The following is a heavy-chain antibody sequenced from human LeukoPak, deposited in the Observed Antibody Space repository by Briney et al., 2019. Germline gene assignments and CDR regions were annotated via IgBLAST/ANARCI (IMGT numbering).Heavy chain of an antibody. CDR2: ISRSSSYI. J-gene: IGHJ4*02. Sequence: GSLRLSCAASGFTFSSYSMNWVRQAPGKGLEWVSSISRSSSYIYYADSVKGRFTISRDNAKNSLYLQMNSLRAEDTAVYYCARDLLGTAMVTERYFDYWGQGTLVTVSS. CDR3: ARDLLGTAMVTERYFDY. V-gene: IGHV3-21*01. CDR1: GFTFSSYS. D-gene: IGHD5-18*01.